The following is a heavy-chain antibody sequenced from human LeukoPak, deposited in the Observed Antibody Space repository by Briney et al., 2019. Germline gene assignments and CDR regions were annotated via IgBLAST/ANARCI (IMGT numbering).Heavy chain of an antibody. CDR2: IYTSGST. CDR1: GGSISSGSYY. Sequence: SETLSLTCTVSGGSISSGSYYWGWIRQPAGKGLEWIGRIYTSGSTNYNPSLKSRVTISVDTSKNQFSLKLSSVTAADTAVYYCARNPIAAAGTSYYYYYYYMDVWGKGTTVTASS. V-gene: IGHV4-61*02. D-gene: IGHD6-13*01. J-gene: IGHJ6*03. CDR3: ARNPIAAAGTSYYYYYYYMDV.